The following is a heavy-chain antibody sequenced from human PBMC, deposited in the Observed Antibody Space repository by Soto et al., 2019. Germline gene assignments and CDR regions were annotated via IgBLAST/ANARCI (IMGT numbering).Heavy chain of an antibody. J-gene: IGHJ3*01. D-gene: IGHD2-15*01. CDR1: GFTFSNYG. CDR3: ARYPVRGPGNAFDF. Sequence: GGSLRLSCGASGFTFSNYGMSWVRQAPGKGLEWVSSISGSGDTTYYADSVKGRFTTSRDNSKNTLYLQMNSLRAEDTAVFYCARYPVRGPGNAFDFWGQGTMVTVSS. V-gene: IGHV3-23*01. CDR2: ISGSGDTT.